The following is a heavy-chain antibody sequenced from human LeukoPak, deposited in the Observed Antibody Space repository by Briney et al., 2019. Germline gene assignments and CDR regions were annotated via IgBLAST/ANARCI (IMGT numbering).Heavy chain of an antibody. CDR3: AGGAYYGSGSYIH. J-gene: IGHJ4*02. D-gene: IGHD3-10*01. Sequence: SETLSLTCTLSGGSISRYYWSWIRQPPGKGLEWIGYIYYSGSTNYNPSLKSRVTISVDTSKNQFSLKLSSVTAADTAVYYCAGGAYYGSGSYIHWGQGTLVTVSS. CDR2: IYYSGST. CDR1: GGSISRYY. V-gene: IGHV4-59*01.